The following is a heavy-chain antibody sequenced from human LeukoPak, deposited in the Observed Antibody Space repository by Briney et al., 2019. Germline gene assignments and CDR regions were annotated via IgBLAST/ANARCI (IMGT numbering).Heavy chain of an antibody. Sequence: GGSLRLSCAASGFTFSSYWMSWVRQAPGKGLEWVANIKQDGSEKYYVDSVKGRFTISRDNSKNTVYLQMSSLRAEDTALYYCATIGTGDYRDDSWGQGTLVTVSS. D-gene: IGHD3/OR15-3a*01. V-gene: IGHV3-7*01. CDR2: IKQDGSEK. CDR3: ATIGTGDYRDDS. J-gene: IGHJ5*01. CDR1: GFTFSSYW.